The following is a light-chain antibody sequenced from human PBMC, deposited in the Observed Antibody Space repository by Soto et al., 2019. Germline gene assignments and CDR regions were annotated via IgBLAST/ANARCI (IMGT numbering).Light chain of an antibody. CDR3: AAWDDSLNGVV. J-gene: IGLJ2*01. Sequence: QSVLTQPPSASGTPGQTIAISCSGGSSNIGSHTVNWYQQLPGTAPRLLIYSNTQRPSGVPDRFSGSKSGNSACLAISGLQSEYDGDYYCAAWDDSLNGVVFGGGTKVTVL. CDR2: SNT. CDR1: SSNIGSHT. V-gene: IGLV1-44*01.